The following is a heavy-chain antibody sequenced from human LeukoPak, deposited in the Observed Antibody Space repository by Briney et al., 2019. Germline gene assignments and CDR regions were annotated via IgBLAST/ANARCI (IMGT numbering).Heavy chain of an antibody. Sequence: ASVKVSCKASGYSFTAAYNIHWLRQAPGQGPEFMGWINPSSGDTRYAQKFQGRVTVPRDTIISTAYMQLSSLTSDDTAVYYCARDPRGTYDYWGQGSLVTVSS. J-gene: IGHJ4*02. V-gene: IGHV1-2*02. D-gene: IGHD5-12*01. CDR2: INPSSGDT. CDR1: GYSFTAAYN. CDR3: ARDPRGTYDY.